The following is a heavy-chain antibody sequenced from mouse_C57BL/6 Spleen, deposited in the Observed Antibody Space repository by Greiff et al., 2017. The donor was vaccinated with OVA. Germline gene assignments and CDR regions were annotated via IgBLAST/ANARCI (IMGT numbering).Heavy chain of an antibody. CDR3: ARSVTAVVPIDY. CDR1: GYTFTSYW. D-gene: IGHD1-1*01. Sequence: QVQLQQPGAELVKPGASVKLSCKASGYTFTSYWMHWVKQRPGQGLEWIGMIHPNSGSTNYNEKFKSKATLTVDKSSSTAYMQLSSLTSEDSAVYYCARSVTAVVPIDYWGQGTTLTVSS. J-gene: IGHJ2*01. V-gene: IGHV1-64*01. CDR2: IHPNSGST.